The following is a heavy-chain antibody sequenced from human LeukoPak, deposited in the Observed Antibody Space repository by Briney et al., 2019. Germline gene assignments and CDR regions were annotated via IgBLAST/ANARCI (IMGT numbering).Heavy chain of an antibody. Sequence: GGSLRLSCAASGFTFSTYAMYWVRQAPGKGLEYVSVISRNGGSTHYANSVKGRFTISRDNSKNTLYLQMGSLRAEDMAVYYCARDASDMVVVLAAVGPFDYWGQGTLVTVSS. CDR2: ISRNGGST. CDR3: ARDASDMVVVLAAVGPFDY. D-gene: IGHD2-2*01. CDR1: GFTFSTYA. J-gene: IGHJ4*02. V-gene: IGHV3-64*01.